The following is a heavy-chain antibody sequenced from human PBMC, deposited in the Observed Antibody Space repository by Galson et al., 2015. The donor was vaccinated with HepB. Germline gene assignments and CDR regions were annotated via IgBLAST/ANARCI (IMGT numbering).Heavy chain of an antibody. D-gene: IGHD6-19*01. CDR1: GFTFSSYS. J-gene: IGHJ6*02. V-gene: IGHV3-48*02. Sequence: SLRLSCAASGFTFSSYSMNWVRQAPGKGLEWVSYISSSSSTIYYADSVKGRFTISRDNAKSSLYLQMNSLRDEDTAVYYCARDHRYSSGWTGYYYYGMDVWGQGTTVTVSS. CDR2: ISSSSSTI. CDR3: ARDHRYSSGWTGYYYYGMDV.